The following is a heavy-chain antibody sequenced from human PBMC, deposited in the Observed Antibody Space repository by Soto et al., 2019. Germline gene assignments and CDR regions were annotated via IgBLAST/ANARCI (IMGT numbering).Heavy chain of an antibody. J-gene: IGHJ5*02. CDR2: LYCDDDQ. Sequence: ITLKESVPTLVKPTQTLTQTCTFSGFSLSTRGVGVAWVRQPPGKALAWLAFLYCDDDQRYSPSLKSRITSPNGPPNNQVVLTMSNMDPVDTGTYFWVSGSFTNWFDPWGQGILVIFSS. CDR3: VSGSFTNWFDP. V-gene: IGHV2-5*04. CDR1: GFSLSTRGVG. D-gene: IGHD3-10*01.